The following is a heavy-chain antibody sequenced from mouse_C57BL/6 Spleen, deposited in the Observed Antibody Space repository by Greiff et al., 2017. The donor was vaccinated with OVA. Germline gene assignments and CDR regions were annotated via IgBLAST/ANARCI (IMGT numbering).Heavy chain of an antibody. J-gene: IGHJ1*03. CDR3: ARKTYYSNWYCDV. Sequence: QVQLQQPGAELVKPGASVKLSCKASGYTFTSYWMHWVKQRPGQGLEWIGMIHPNSGSTNYNEKFKSKATLTVDKSSSTAYMQLSSLTSEDSAVYYCARKTYYSNWYCDVWGTGTTVTVSS. CDR1: GYTFTSYW. V-gene: IGHV1-64*01. CDR2: IHPNSGST. D-gene: IGHD2-5*01.